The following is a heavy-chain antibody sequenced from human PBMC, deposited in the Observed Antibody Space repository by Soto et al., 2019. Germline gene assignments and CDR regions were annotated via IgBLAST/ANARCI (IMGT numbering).Heavy chain of an antibody. CDR3: ARASSGRFHRVYYYYGMDV. CDR2: INHSGST. V-gene: IGHV4-34*01. CDR1: GGSFSGYY. Sequence: SETLSLTCAVYGGSFSGYYWSWIRQPPGKGLEWIGEINHSGSTNYNPSLKSRVTISVDTSKNQFSLKLSSVTAADTAVYYCARASSGRFHRVYYYYGMDVWGQGTTVTVSS. D-gene: IGHD1-26*01. J-gene: IGHJ6*02.